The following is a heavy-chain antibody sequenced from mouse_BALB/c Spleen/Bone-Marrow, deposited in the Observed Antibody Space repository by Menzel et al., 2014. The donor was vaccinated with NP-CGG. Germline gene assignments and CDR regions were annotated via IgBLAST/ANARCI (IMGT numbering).Heavy chain of an antibody. CDR2: ISGGGGYT. Sequence: EVKLVESGGGLVKSGGSLKLSCAASGFTFSSYGMSWVRQTPEQRLEWVATISGGGGYTFYSDSVKGRFTISRDIAKNNLYLQLSSLKSEDTALYYCARHAFYDQTGGSFTSWDQGTLVTVSA. CDR1: GFTFSSYG. J-gene: IGHJ3*01. D-gene: IGHD2-3*01. V-gene: IGHV5-9-2*01. CDR3: ARHAFYDQTGGSFTS.